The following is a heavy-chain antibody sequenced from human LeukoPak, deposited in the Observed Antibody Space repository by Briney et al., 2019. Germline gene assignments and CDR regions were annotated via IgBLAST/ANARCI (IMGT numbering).Heavy chain of an antibody. CDR3: ARERGGQDWDFDL. J-gene: IGHJ2*01. V-gene: IGHV3-33*01. D-gene: IGHD3-10*01. CDR2: IWDDGSNK. CDR1: GLNFNDYD. Sequence: GGSLRLSCAASGLNFNDYDMDGVRQAPGKGPEGVAVIWDDGSNKYYAGSVKGRFTISRDSSKNMLYLQMNSLRVEDTAVYYCARERGGQDWDFDLWGRGTLVTVSS.